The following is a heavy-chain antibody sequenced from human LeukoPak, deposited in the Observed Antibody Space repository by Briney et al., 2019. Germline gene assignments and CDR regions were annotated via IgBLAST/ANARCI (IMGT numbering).Heavy chain of an antibody. CDR1: GFTFSSHA. CDR2: ISGSGGST. V-gene: IGHV3-23*01. CDR3: AKDQVLGLGEIIALFDY. J-gene: IGHJ4*02. D-gene: IGHD3-16*01. Sequence: GGSLRLSCAASGFTFSSHAMSWVRQAPGKGLQWVSAISGSGGSTYYADSVKGRFTISRDNSKNTLYLQMNSLRAEDTAVYYCAKDQVLGLGEIIALFDYWGQGTLVTVSS.